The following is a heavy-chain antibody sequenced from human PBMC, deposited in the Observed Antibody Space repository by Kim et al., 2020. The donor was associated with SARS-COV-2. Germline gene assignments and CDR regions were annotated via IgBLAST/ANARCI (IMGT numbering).Heavy chain of an antibody. V-gene: IGHV3-7*01. Sequence: GGSLRLSCAASGFTFSSYWMSWVRQAPGKGLEWVANIKQDGSEKYYVDSVKGRFTISRDNAKNSLYLQMNSLRAEDTAVYYCARGGLDFGELFIKAAPFDYYYYGMDVWGQGTTVTVSS. CDR3: ARGGLDFGELFIKAAPFDYYYYGMDV. CDR1: GFTFSSYW. CDR2: IKQDGSEK. D-gene: IGHD3-10*01. J-gene: IGHJ6*02.